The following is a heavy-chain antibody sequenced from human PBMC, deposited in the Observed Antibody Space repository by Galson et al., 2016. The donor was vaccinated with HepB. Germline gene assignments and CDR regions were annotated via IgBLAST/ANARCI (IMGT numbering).Heavy chain of an antibody. CDR2: IWYDGTYK. J-gene: IGHJ4*02. V-gene: IGHV3-33*01. D-gene: IGHD2-2*01. CDR1: GFTFSNYG. Sequence: SLRLSCAASGFTFSNYGIHWVRQTPRKGLEWVALIWYDGTYKYYADSVRGRFTISRDNSKNTLYLQMNSLRAEDTALYYCARERGYCSSASSYHSSKRPGGYYYSWGQGTLVTVSS. CDR3: ARERGYCSSASSYHSSKRPGGYYYS.